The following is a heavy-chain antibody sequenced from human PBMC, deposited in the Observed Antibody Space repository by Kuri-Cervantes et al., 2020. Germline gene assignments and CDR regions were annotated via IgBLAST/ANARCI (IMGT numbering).Heavy chain of an antibody. CDR1: GGSISSSNW. CDR3: ARDEVQGVDY. Sequence: GSLRLSCAVSGGSISSSNWWSWVRQPPGKGLEWIGEIYHSGSTNYNPSLKSRVTISVDTSKNQFSLKLSSVTAADTAVYYCARDEVQGVDYWGQGTLVTVSS. V-gene: IGHV4-4*02. D-gene: IGHD1-26*01. CDR2: IYHSGST. J-gene: IGHJ4*02.